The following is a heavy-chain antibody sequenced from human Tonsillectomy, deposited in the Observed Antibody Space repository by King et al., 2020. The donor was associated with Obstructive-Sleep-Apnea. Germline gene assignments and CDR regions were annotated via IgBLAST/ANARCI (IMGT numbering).Heavy chain of an antibody. V-gene: IGHV3-66*01. CDR1: GFTVSSNY. D-gene: IGHD2-8*02. J-gene: IGHJ4*02. CDR2: IYSGGST. CDR3: ARDSTTQLWWSDY. Sequence: VQLVESGGGLVQPGGSLRLSCAASGFTVSSNYMSWVRQAPGKGLEWVSVIYSGGSTLYADSVKGRFTISRDNSTNTLSLQMNSLRAEDTAVYYCARDSTTQLWWSDYWGQGTLVTVSS.